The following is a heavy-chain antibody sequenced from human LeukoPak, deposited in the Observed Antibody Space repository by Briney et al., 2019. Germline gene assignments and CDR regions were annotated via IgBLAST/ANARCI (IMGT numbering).Heavy chain of an antibody. V-gene: IGHV1-69-2*01. CDR1: GYTFTDYY. CDR3: ATAPPNWNYENYFDY. D-gene: IGHD1-7*01. J-gene: IGHJ4*02. Sequence: ASVKISCKVSGYTFTDYYMHWLQQAPGKGLEWMGLVDPEDGETIYAEKFQGRVTITADTSTDTAYMELSSLRSEDTAVYYCATAPPNWNYENYFDYWGQGTLVTVSS. CDR2: VDPEDGET.